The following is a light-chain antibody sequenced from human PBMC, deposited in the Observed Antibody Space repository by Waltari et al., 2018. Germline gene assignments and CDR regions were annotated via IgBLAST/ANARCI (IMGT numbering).Light chain of an antibody. CDR1: TGAVTISHY. J-gene: IGLJ2*01. V-gene: IGLV7-46*01. CDR2: EAS. Sequence: QAVVTQEPSLTVSPGGTVTLTCGSSTGAVTISHYTYWFQQKPGQAPRALIYEASKKHPLTPGRFSCALLGGKAALTLSGAQPEDEAGYYCFLYYSGVVVFGGGTKLTVL. CDR3: FLYYSGVVV.